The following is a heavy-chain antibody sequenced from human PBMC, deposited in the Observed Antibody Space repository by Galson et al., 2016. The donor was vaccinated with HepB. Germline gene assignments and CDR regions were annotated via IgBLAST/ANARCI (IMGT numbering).Heavy chain of an antibody. CDR1: GGSFSGYY. CDR2: INHSGST. D-gene: IGHD2-2*01. Sequence: SETLSLTCAVYGGSFSGYYWSWIRQSPGKGLEWIGEINHSGSTNYNPSFRSRVTISVDKSRNQFSLNLPSVTAADTAVYYCARVKGRIVVVPAYYFDYWVQGTLVTVSA. V-gene: IGHV4-34*01. CDR3: ARVKGRIVVVPAYYFDY. J-gene: IGHJ4*02.